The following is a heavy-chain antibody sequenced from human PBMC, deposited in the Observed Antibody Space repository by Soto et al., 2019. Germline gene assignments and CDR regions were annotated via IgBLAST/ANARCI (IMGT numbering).Heavy chain of an antibody. Sequence: SETLSLTCTVSGGSISSYYWSWIRQPPGKGLEWIGTAYPRGSTYYDPSLKGRVTISLDLSKNQFSLNLNSVTAADTAVYYCARVAGSGWYDAWGQGTLVTVS. CDR2: AYPRGST. V-gene: IGHV4-4*09. D-gene: IGHD6-19*01. J-gene: IGHJ5*02. CDR3: ARVAGSGWYDA. CDR1: GGSISSYY.